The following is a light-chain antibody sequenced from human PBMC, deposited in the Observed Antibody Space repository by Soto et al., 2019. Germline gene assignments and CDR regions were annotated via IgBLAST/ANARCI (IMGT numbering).Light chain of an antibody. V-gene: IGLV2-11*01. Sequence: QSALTQPRSVSGSPGQSVTISCTGTSSDVGGYNYVSWYQQHPGKAPKVMIYDVSERPSGVPDRFSGSKSGNTASLTFSGLQAEDEADYYCCSYAGSPRYVLGTGTKVTVL. CDR3: CSYAGSPRYV. J-gene: IGLJ1*01. CDR2: DVS. CDR1: SSDVGGYNY.